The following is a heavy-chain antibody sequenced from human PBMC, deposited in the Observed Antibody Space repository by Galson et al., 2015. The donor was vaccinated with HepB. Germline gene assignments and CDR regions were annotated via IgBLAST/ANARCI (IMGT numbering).Heavy chain of an antibody. CDR1: GYTFISYG. Sequence: SCKASGYTFISYGLTWVRQAPGQGLEWMGWISPYNGDTHYAQNFQGRFTMATDTSTSTAYMELRSLRSDDTAVYYCAKAEGTDWGQGTLVTVSS. J-gene: IGHJ4*02. D-gene: IGHD1-1*01. CDR3: AKAEGTD. V-gene: IGHV1-18*04. CDR2: ISPYNGDT.